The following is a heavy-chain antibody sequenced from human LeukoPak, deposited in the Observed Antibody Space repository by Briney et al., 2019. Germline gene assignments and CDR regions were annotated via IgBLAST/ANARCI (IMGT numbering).Heavy chain of an antibody. V-gene: IGHV3-23*01. CDR3: AKLGITGTTFYDY. CDR2: ISGSGGST. D-gene: IGHD1-20*01. CDR1: GFAFSSYA. Sequence: GGSLRLSCAATGFAFSSYAMSWVRQAPGKGLEWVSAISGSGGSTYYADSVKGRFTISRDNSKNTLYLQMNSLRAEDTAVYYCAKLGITGTTFYDYWGQGTLVTVSS. J-gene: IGHJ4*02.